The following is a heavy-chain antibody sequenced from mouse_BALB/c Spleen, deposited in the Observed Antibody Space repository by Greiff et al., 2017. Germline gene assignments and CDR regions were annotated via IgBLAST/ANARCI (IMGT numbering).Heavy chain of an antibody. CDR3: ARGLYDYAYFDY. CDR2: ISSGGST. J-gene: IGHJ2*01. V-gene: IGHV5-6-5*01. CDR1: GFTFSSYA. D-gene: IGHD2-4*01. Sequence: EVMLVESGGGLVKPGGSLKLSCAASGFTFSSYAMSWVRQTPEKRLEWVASISSGGSTYYPDSVKGRFTISRDNARNILYLQMSSLRSEDTAMYYCARGLYDYAYFDYWGQGTTLTVSS.